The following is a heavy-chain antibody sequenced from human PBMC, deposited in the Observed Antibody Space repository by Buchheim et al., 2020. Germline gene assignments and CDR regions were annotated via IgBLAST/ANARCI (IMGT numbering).Heavy chain of an antibody. J-gene: IGHJ4*02. CDR2: ISGSGGST. CDR1: GFTFSSYA. D-gene: IGHD2-15*01. CDR3: AKVRYCSGGSCYSEEGFFDY. Sequence: EVQLVESGGGLVQPGGSLRLSCAASGFTFSSYAMSWVRQAPGKGLEWVSAISGSGGSTYYADSVKGRFTISRDNSKNTLYLQMNSLRAEDTAVYYCAKVRYCSGGSCYSEEGFFDYWGQGTL. V-gene: IGHV3-23*04.